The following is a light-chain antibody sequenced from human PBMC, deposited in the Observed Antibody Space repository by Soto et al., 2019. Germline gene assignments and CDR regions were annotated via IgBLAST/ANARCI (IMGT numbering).Light chain of an antibody. V-gene: IGKV1-39*01. Sequence: DIQMTQSPSSLSASVGDRVTITCRASQSISTFLNWYQQKPGKAPKLLIYGASNLESGDPSTFSGSGCGTEFTLSIISLQPEDVATYYCQQCFSSPLLTVGGGTKVEIK. CDR1: QSISTF. J-gene: IGKJ4*01. CDR2: GAS. CDR3: QQCFSSPLLT.